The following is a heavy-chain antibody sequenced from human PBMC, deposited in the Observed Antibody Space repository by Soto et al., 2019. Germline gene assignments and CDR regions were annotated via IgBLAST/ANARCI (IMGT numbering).Heavy chain of an antibody. V-gene: IGHV1-69*12. Sequence: QVQLVQSGAEVKKPGSAVKVSCTASGGTFSSYAISWVRQAPGQGLEWMGGIIPIFGSADYAQKFQDRVTITADESTSTAYMELSSLRSEDTAVYYCSGSFLGASYYCGMDVWGQGTKVTVSS. J-gene: IGHJ6*02. CDR1: GGTFSSYA. CDR2: IIPIFGSA. D-gene: IGHD3-10*01. CDR3: SGSFLGASYYCGMDV.